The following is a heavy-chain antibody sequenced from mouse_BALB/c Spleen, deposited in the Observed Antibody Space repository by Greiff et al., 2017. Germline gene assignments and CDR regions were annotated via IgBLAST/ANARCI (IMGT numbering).Heavy chain of an antibody. J-gene: IGHJ4*01. CDR1: GYTFTSYV. D-gene: IGHD1-1*01. CDR2: INPYNDGT. Sequence: VQLKQSGPELVKPGASVKMSCKASGYTFTSYVMHWVKQKPGQGLEWIGYINPYNDGTKYNEKFKGKATLTSDKSSSTAYMELSSLTSEDSAVYYCARLGYYGSSYDAMDYWGQGTSVTVSS. CDR3: ARLGYYGSSYDAMDY. V-gene: IGHV1-14*01.